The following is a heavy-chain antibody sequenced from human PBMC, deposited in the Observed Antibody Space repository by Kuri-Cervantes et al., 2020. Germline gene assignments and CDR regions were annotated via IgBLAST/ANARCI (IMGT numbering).Heavy chain of an antibody. CDR3: ASAAAAVRPTKPAKNYYYYCMDV. D-gene: IGHD6-25*01. Sequence: LRLSCTVSGASISSGGYYWSWIRQHPGKGREWFGYIYYSGNTYYNPSLKSRVTISVDTSKNQFSLKLSSVTAADTAVYYCASAAAAVRPTKPAKNYYYYCMDVWGQGTTVTVSS. J-gene: IGHJ6*02. CDR2: IYYSGNT. CDR1: GASISSGGYY. V-gene: IGHV4-31*03.